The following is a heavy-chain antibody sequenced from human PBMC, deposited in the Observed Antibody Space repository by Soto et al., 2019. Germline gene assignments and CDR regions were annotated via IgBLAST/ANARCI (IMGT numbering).Heavy chain of an antibody. V-gene: IGHV4-59*06. CDR1: GCSISSYY. D-gene: IGHD1-20*01. Sequence: PSETLSLTCTFSGCSISSYYWSLIRQHPGKGLEWIGYIYYSGSTYYNPSLKSRVTISVDTSKNQFSLKLSSVTAADTAVYYCARADNLSNYYMDVWGKGTTVTVSS. J-gene: IGHJ6*03. CDR2: IYYSGST. CDR3: ARADNLSNYYMDV.